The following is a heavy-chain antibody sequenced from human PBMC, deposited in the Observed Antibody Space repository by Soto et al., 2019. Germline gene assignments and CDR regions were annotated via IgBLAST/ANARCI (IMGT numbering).Heavy chain of an antibody. CDR1: GFTFSSYA. Sequence: GGSLRLSCAASGFTFSSYAMSWVRQAPGRGLEWVSAISGSGGSTYYADSVKGRFTISRDNSKNTLYLQMNSLRAEDTAVYYCAKDYYDSSGYYYFDYWGQGTLVTVSS. V-gene: IGHV3-23*01. D-gene: IGHD3-22*01. CDR2: ISGSGGST. CDR3: AKDYYDSSGYYYFDY. J-gene: IGHJ4*02.